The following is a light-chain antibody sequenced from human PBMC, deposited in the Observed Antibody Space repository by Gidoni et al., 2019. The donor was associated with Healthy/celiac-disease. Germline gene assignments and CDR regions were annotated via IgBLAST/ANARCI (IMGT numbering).Light chain of an antibody. J-gene: IGKJ4*01. CDR1: QGIRND. Sequence: ATQMTQSPSSLSASVGDRVTITCRASQGIRNDLGWYQQKPGKAPKLLIYAASSLQSGVPSRLSGSGSGTDFTLTISSLQPEDFATYYCLQYYNYPPTFGGGTKVEIK. V-gene: IGKV1-6*01. CDR2: AAS. CDR3: LQYYNYPPT.